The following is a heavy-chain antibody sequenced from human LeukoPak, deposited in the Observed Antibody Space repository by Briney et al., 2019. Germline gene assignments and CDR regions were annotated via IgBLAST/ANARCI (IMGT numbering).Heavy chain of an antibody. CDR1: GFTFSSYS. CDR3: ARDIYSSSSNFDY. D-gene: IGHD6-6*01. J-gene: IGHJ4*02. Sequence: GGSLRLSCAASGFTFSSYSMNWVRQAPGKGLEWASYISSSSSTIYYADSVKGRFTISIDNAKNSLYLQMNSLRAEDTAVYYCARDIYSSSSNFDYWGQGTLVTVSS. V-gene: IGHV3-48*04. CDR2: ISSSSSTI.